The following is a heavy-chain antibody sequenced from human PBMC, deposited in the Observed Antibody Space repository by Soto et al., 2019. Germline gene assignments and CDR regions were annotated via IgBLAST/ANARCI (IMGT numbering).Heavy chain of an antibody. D-gene: IGHD3-10*01. Sequence: SETLSLTCAVYGGSFNDYYWSWIRQPPGKGLQWIGEINHTGHTNYNPSLKSRVTISVDTSKNQFSLKLSSVTAADTAVYYCARSGHLFDYWGQGILVTVSS. CDR3: ARSGHLFDY. CDR2: INHTGHT. V-gene: IGHV4-34*01. CDR1: GGSFNDYY. J-gene: IGHJ4*02.